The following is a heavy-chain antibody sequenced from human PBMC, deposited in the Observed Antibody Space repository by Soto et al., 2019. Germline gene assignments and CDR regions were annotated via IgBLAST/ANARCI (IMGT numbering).Heavy chain of an antibody. J-gene: IGHJ5*02. CDR1: GFTFSKFW. V-gene: IGHV3-7*03. CDR3: ARLLLYSTSGRGWFDP. CDR2: IKHDGSQS. D-gene: IGHD2-2*02. Sequence: DVQLVESGGGLVQPGGSLRLSCITSGFTFSKFWMSWVRQAPGKVLEWVANIKHDGSQSYYEDSVKGRFTISRDNAKNSLYLQVNSLRVDDTAVYFCARLLLYSTSGRGWFDPRGQGTLVTVSS.